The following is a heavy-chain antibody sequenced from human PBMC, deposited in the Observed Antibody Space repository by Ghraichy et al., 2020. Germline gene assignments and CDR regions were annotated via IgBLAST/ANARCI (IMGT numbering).Heavy chain of an antibody. CDR2: INGDASTT. Sequence: GGSLRLSCAASGFTFSSYWMHWVRQAPGKGLVWVSCINGDASTTGYADSVKGRFTISRDNAKNTLYLRMNSLRAEDTAVYYCARGTGLHDYWGQGTLVTVSS. CDR3: ARGTGLHDY. V-gene: IGHV3-74*01. J-gene: IGHJ4*02. D-gene: IGHD5/OR15-5a*01. CDR1: GFTFSSYW.